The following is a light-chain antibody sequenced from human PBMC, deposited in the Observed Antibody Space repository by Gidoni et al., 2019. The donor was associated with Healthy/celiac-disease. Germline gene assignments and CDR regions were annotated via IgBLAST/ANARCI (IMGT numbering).Light chain of an antibody. CDR2: GAS. V-gene: IGKV3-15*01. Sequence: PHSQATLSVSPGERATLSCRASQSVSSNLAWYQQKPGKAPRLLIYGASTRDTGIPARFSGSGSGTEFTLTISSLQSEDFAAYYCQQYNSWPPLTFGGGTKVEIK. CDR1: QSVSSN. J-gene: IGKJ4*01. CDR3: QQYNSWPPLT.